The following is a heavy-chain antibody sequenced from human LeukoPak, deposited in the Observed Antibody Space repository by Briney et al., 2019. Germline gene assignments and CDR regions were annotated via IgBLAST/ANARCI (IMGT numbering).Heavy chain of an antibody. J-gene: IGHJ4*02. CDR3: AREAPGGSGWTYFDY. Sequence: PETLSLTCAVSGGSFSGHYWDWIRQPPGKGLEWIGYIYASGSANYHPSLKSRVTISLDTSENHVSLRLTSVTAEDTAVYYCAREAPGGSGWTYFDYWGQGSLVTVSS. V-gene: IGHV4-59*11. CDR2: IYASGSA. CDR1: GGSFSGHY. D-gene: IGHD6-19*01.